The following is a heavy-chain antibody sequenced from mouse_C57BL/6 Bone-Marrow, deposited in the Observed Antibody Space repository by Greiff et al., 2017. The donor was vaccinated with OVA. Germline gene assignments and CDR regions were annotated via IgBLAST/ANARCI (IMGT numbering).Heavy chain of an antibody. D-gene: IGHD1-1*01. CDR1: GFTFSDYY. V-gene: IGHV5-12*01. CDR2: ISNGGGST. J-gene: IGHJ3*01. Sequence: EVKLMESGGGLVQPGGSLKLSCAASGFTFSDYYMDWVRQTPEKRLEWVAYISNGGGSTYYPAPVTGRVNISRDNAKSTLYLQMSRLKSEDTAMYYCARPCGSSTWFAYWGQGTLVTVSA. CDR3: ARPCGSSTWFAY.